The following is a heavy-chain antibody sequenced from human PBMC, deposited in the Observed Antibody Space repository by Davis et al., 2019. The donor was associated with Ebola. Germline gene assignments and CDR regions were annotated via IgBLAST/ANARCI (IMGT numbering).Heavy chain of an antibody. CDR3: AKTPELWGTYRYGMDV. Sequence: MPGGSLRLSCAVYGGSFSGYYWSWIRQPPGKGLEWIGEINHSGSTNYNPSLKSRVTISVDTSKNQFSLKLSSVTAADTAVYYCAKTPELWGTYRYGMDVWGQGTRVTVSS. D-gene: IGHD3-16*02. CDR2: INHSGST. J-gene: IGHJ6*02. CDR1: GGSFSGYY. V-gene: IGHV4-34*01.